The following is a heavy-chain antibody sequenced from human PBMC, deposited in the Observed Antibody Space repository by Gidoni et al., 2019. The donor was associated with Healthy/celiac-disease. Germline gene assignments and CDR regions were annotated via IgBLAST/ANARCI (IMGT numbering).Heavy chain of an antibody. V-gene: IGHV3-11*01. Sequence: QVQLVESWCGLVQPGESLQLSCATSRFTFSACYMSWIRPAPGKGLEWVSYISSSGSTIYYAASVKGLFTISRDNAKNSLYLQMNSLRAEDTAVYYCARNSGSSNHAFDIWGQGTMVTVSS. CDR3: ARNSGSSNHAFDI. D-gene: IGHD1-26*01. J-gene: IGHJ3*02. CDR2: ISSSGSTI. CDR1: RFTFSACY.